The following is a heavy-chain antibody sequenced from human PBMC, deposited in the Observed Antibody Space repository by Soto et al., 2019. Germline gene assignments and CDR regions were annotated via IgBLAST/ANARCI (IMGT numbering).Heavy chain of an antibody. CDR3: AGEPQQWEARLMFWKSGATGGMDV. Sequence: EVQVVESGGGLVQPGESLRLSCSASGLNFNDYTIHWVRQGPGKRLEYVSGFYRNGADTFYGESVKGRFTVSRDTSGNTLFLQMTSLRREDTAIYYCAGEPQQWEARLMFWKSGATGGMDVWGRGTAVTVSS. D-gene: IGHD1-26*01. CDR2: FYRNGADT. V-gene: IGHV3-64D*06. CDR1: GLNFNDYT. J-gene: IGHJ6*02.